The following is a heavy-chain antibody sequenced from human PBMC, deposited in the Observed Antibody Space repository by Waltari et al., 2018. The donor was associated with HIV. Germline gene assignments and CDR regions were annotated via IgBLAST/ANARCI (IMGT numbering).Heavy chain of an antibody. CDR1: GEAFSGYY. CDR2: INHRRSI. Sequence: QVQLQQWGAGLLKPSETLSLTCAVYGEAFSGYYWTWIRQCPGKGLEWIGEINHRRSINYSPSFKSRVTMSLDTSKNQFSLKLRSVTAADTAVYYCARGLRLGELSPSGYWGHGNLIIVSS. D-gene: IGHD3-16*02. CDR3: ARGLRLGELSPSGY. V-gene: IGHV4-34*01. J-gene: IGHJ4*01.